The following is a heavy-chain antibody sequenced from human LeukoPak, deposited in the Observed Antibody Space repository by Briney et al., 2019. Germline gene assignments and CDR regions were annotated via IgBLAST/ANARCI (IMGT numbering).Heavy chain of an antibody. D-gene: IGHD2-8*01. CDR3: ARGVYLGNGYYFDY. J-gene: IGHJ4*02. Sequence: SETLSLTCTVSGGSISSYYWNWIRQPAGKGLEWIGHIYTSGSTNYNSSLKSRVAMSVDTSKNQFSVKLNSVIAADTAMYYCARGVYLGNGYYFDYWGQGTLVTVSS. CDR2: IYTSGST. CDR1: GGSISSYY. V-gene: IGHV4-4*07.